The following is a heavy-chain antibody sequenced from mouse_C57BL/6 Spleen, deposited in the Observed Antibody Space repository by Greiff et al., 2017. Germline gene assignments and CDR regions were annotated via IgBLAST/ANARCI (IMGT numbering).Heavy chain of an antibody. Sequence: QVQLQQSGAELVKPGASVKISCKASGYAFSSYWMNWVKQRPGKGLEWIGQIYPGDGDTNYNGKFKGKATLTADKSSSTVYMQLSSLTSEDSAVDFCARGDYYGSSHFAYWGQGTLVTVSA. CDR2: IYPGDGDT. CDR1: GYAFSSYW. D-gene: IGHD1-1*01. J-gene: IGHJ3*01. CDR3: ARGDYYGSSHFAY. V-gene: IGHV1-80*01.